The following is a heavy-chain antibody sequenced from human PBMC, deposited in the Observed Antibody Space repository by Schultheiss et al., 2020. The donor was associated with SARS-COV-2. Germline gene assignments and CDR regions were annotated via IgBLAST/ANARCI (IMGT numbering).Heavy chain of an antibody. CDR2: IGTAGDT. CDR1: GFTFSSYD. J-gene: IGHJ6*02. D-gene: IGHD2-21*01. V-gene: IGHV3-13*01. CDR3: ARDGGYGGGGDGMDV. Sequence: GSLRLSCAASGFTFSSYDMHWVRQATGKGLEWVSAIGTAGDTYYPGSVKGRFTISRENAKNSLYLQMNSLRAGDTAVYYCARDGGYGGGGDGMDVWGQGTTGPVSS.